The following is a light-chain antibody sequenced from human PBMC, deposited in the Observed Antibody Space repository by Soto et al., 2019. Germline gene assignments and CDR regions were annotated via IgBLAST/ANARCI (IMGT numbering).Light chain of an antibody. Sequence: QSVLTQPPSVSGAPGQRVTISCTGSSSNIRAGYDVHSYQQLPQTAPKLLIYGNSNRPSGVPDRFSCSKSGTSASLAITGLQAEDEADYFCQSYDSSLSNVFGTGTKVTVL. CDR1: SSNIRAGYD. J-gene: IGLJ1*01. CDR2: GNS. V-gene: IGLV1-40*01. CDR3: QSYDSSLSNV.